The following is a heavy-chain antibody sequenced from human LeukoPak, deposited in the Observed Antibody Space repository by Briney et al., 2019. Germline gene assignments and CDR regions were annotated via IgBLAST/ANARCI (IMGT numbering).Heavy chain of an antibody. CDR1: GFTFSNAW. Sequence: GGSLRLSCAASGFTFSNAWMSWVRQAPGKGLEWVGRIKSKTDGGTTDYAAPVKGRFTISRDDSKNTLYLQMNSLKTEDTAVHYCTTERTYYDFWSGYCCWGQGTLVTVSS. J-gene: IGHJ4*02. CDR3: TTERTYYDFWSGYCC. CDR2: IKSKTDGGTT. D-gene: IGHD3-3*01. V-gene: IGHV3-15*01.